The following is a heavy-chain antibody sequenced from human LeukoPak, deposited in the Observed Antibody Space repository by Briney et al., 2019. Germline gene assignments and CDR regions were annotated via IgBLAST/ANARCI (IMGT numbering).Heavy chain of an antibody. CDR2: IRSKAYGGTT. Sequence: GGSLRLSCTASGFTFGDYAMSWFRQAPGKGLEWVGFIRSKAYGGTTEYAASVKGRFTISRDNSKNTLYLQMNSLRAEDTAVYHCARGVVAAAGTYYYYGMDVWGQGTTVTVSS. J-gene: IGHJ6*02. D-gene: IGHD6-13*01. CDR3: ARGVVAAAGTYYYYGMDV. CDR1: GFTFGDYA. V-gene: IGHV3-49*03.